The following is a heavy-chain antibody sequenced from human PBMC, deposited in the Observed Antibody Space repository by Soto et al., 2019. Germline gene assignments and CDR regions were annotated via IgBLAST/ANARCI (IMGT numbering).Heavy chain of an antibody. D-gene: IGHD6-13*01. CDR1: GFTFSSYA. V-gene: IGHV3-23*01. CDR2: ISGSGGST. J-gene: IGHJ4*02. CDR3: AKSYSSSWYGPDY. Sequence: GSLSLSCAASGFTFSSYAMSWVRQAPGKGLEWVSAISGSGGSTYYADSVKGRFTISRDNSKNTLYLQMNSLRAEDTAVYYCAKSYSSSWYGPDYWGQGTLVTVSS.